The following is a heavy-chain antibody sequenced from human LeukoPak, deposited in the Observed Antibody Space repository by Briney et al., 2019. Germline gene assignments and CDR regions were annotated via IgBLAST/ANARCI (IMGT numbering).Heavy chain of an antibody. CDR1: GEPFSGYF. Sequence: PSETLSLTCAVSGEPFSGYFWSWIPQTSGKGLEWMAEIHNSGTTNYNPSLNSRVTISEDTSKTEFYLILSSVTAATTAVYYCARRYSYKVVSFSFDFWGQGTLVTVPS. CDR2: IHNSGTT. J-gene: IGHJ4*02. CDR3: ARRYSYKVVSFSFDF. V-gene: IGHV4-34*01. D-gene: IGHD2-15*01.